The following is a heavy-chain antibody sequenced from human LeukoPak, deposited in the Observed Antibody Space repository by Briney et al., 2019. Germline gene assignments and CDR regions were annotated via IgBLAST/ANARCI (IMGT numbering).Heavy chain of an antibody. V-gene: IGHV3-23*01. D-gene: IGHD2-15*01. Sequence: GGSLRLSCAASGFTFGSYAMAWVRQAPGKGLEWVSAISGSRNNTYYADSVKGRFTISRDNSKNTLYLQMNSLGAEDTAVYYCAKWGCSGGSCYPFDYWGQGTLVTVSS. CDR1: GFTFGSYA. CDR2: ISGSRNNT. J-gene: IGHJ4*02. CDR3: AKWGCSGGSCYPFDY.